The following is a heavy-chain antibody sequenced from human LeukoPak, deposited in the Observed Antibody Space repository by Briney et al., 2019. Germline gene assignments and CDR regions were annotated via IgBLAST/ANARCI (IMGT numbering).Heavy chain of an antibody. J-gene: IGHJ4*02. CDR2: IYSSGNT. CDR3: ARYQGRQSLDY. CDR1: GSSMSAYS. V-gene: IGHV4-4*07. D-gene: IGHD6-19*01. Sequence: PSETLSLTCNVSGSSMSAYSWTWIRQPSGKGLEWIGRIYSSGNTNYNPSLKSRVTMSVDTSKNQSSLKLTSVTAADTAVYYCARYQGRQSLDYWGQGTLVTVSP.